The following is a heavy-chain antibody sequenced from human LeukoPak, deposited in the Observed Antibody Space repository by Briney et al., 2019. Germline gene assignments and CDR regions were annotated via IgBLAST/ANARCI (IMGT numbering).Heavy chain of an antibody. D-gene: IGHD3-3*01. J-gene: IGHJ5*02. V-gene: IGHV3-23*01. CDR3: AKGRGKFLEWLLCFDP. Sequence: PGGSLRLSCAASGFTFSSYAMSWVRRAPGKGLEWVSVISGSGGSTYYADSVKGRFTISRDNSKNTLYLQMNSLRAEDTAVYYCAKGRGKFLEWLLCFDPWGQGTLVTVSS. CDR2: ISGSGGST. CDR1: GFTFSSYA.